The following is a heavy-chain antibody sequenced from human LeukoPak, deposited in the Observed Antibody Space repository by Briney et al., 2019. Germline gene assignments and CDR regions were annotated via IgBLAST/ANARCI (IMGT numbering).Heavy chain of an antibody. CDR2: INHSGST. Sequence: SETLSLTCAVYGGSFSGYYWSWIRQPPGKGLEWIGEINHSGSTNYNPSLKSRVTISVDTSKNQFSLKLSSVTAADTAVYYCARGASRYYYYYMDVWGKGTTVTISS. V-gene: IGHV4-34*01. CDR1: GGSFSGYY. J-gene: IGHJ6*03. D-gene: IGHD2-2*01. CDR3: ARGASRYYYYYMDV.